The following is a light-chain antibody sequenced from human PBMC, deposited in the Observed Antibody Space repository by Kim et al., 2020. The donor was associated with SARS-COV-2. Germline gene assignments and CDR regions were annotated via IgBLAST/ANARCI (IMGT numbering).Light chain of an antibody. Sequence: SSELTQDPAVSVALGQTVTITCQGDSLRSYYASWYQQKPGQAPELVIYGKNNRPSGIPDRFSGSSSGNTASLTITGAQAEDEADYYCNSRDNSGNRVVFG. CDR3: NSRDNSGNRVV. CDR2: GKN. CDR1: SLRSYY. V-gene: IGLV3-19*01. J-gene: IGLJ3*02.